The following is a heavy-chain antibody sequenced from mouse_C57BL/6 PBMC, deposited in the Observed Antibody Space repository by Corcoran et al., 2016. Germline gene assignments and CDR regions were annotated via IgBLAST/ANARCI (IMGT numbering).Heavy chain of an antibody. J-gene: IGHJ4*01. CDR3: ARWLLRAMDY. D-gene: IGHD2-3*01. Sequence: EVQLQQSGPVLVKPGASVKMSCKASGYTFTDYYMNWVKQSHGKSLEWIGVINPYNGGTSYNQKFKGKATLTVDKSSSTAYMELNSLTSEDSAVYYCARWLLRAMDYWGQGTSVTVSS. V-gene: IGHV1-19*01. CDR1: GYTFTDYY. CDR2: INPYNGGT.